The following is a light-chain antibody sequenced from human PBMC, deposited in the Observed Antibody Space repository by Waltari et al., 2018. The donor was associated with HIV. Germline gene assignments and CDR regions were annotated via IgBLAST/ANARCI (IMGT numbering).Light chain of an antibody. V-gene: IGKV1-33*01. CDR3: QQYDNQLT. CDR1: QDISNY. CDR2: DAS. J-gene: IGKJ4*01. Sequence: DIQMTQSPSSLSASVGDRVTITCQASQDISNYLNWYQQKPGKAPKLLIYDASNLETGVPSRFSGSGSGTDFTFTISSLQPEDIATYYCQQYDNQLTFGGWTKVEIK.